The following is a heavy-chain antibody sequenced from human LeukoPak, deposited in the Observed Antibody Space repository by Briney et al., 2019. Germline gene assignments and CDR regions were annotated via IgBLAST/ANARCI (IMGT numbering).Heavy chain of an antibody. V-gene: IGHV3-48*02. CDR2: ISDTGSTK. D-gene: IGHD3/OR15-3a*01. Sequence: SGGSLRLSCVASGFTLSSYSMNWVRQAPGKGLEWVSYISDTGSTKAYADSVKGRFTMSRDEAKNSLHLQMNSLRDEDTAVYYCANLGLDSLDVWGQGTTVTVSS. CDR1: GFTLSSYS. J-gene: IGHJ6*02. CDR3: ANLGLDSLDV.